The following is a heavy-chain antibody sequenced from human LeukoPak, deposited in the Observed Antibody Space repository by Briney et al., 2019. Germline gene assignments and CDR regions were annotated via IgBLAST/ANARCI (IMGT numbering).Heavy chain of an antibody. J-gene: IGHJ4*02. CDR2: INQDGGET. V-gene: IGHV3-7*01. D-gene: IGHD3-16*01. CDR1: GFTFSNYW. CDR3: ETDMTATGGLGY. Sequence: GGSLRLPCAASGFTFSNYWMNWFGQPPGRGLEGVANINQDGGETYYVDSVKGRFTISRDNAKNSLYLQMNGLRAEDTAVYYCETDMTATGGLGYWGQGTLVTVSS.